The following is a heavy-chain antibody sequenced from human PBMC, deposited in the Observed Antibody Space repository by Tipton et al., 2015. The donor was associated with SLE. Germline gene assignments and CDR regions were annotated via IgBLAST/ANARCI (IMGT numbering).Heavy chain of an antibody. J-gene: IGHJ4*02. Sequence: TLSLTCTVSGGSISSGGYYWSWIRQHPGKGLEWIGYIYYSGSTYYNPSLKSRVTISVDTSKNQFSLKLSSVTAAGTAVYYCARDQGIWSPPMDWGQGTLVTVSS. CDR2: IYYSGST. CDR3: ARDQGIWSPPMD. D-gene: IGHD2-15*01. CDR1: GGSISSGGYY. V-gene: IGHV4-31*03.